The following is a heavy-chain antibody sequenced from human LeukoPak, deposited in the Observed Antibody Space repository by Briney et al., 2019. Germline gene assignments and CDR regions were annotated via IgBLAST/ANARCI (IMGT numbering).Heavy chain of an antibody. D-gene: IGHD1-1*01. J-gene: IGHJ5*02. CDR1: GFSLSTRGMC. CDR3: ARFERLRNWFDP. Sequence: VSGPTLVNPTQTLTLTCTFSGFSLSTRGMCVSWIRQPPGKALEWLARIDWDDDKYYSTSLKTRLSISEDTSKNQVVLTMTNMDPVDTATYYCARFERLRNWFDPWGQGTLVTVSS. CDR2: IDWDDDK. V-gene: IGHV2-70*11.